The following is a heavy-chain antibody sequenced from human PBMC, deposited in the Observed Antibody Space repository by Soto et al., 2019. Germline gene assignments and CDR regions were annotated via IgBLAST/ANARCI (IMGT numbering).Heavy chain of an antibody. Sequence: SETLSLTCAVYGGSFNNYYWSWIRQSPGKGLEWIGEINHRGAINYNPSLKSRVSLSVDTSKNQFSLNLTSVTAADTAVYYCARCCVEARQGHNWLDPWGQGTIVTVYS. V-gene: IGHV4-34*01. CDR3: ARCCVEARQGHNWLDP. J-gene: IGHJ5*02. CDR2: INHRGAI. D-gene: IGHD6-6*01. CDR1: GGSFNNYY.